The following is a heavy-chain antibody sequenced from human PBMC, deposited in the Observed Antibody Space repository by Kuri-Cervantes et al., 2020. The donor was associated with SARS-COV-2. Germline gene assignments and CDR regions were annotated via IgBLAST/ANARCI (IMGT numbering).Heavy chain of an antibody. V-gene: IGHV3-30-3*01. CDR1: GFTFSSYA. CDR3: AKDYRITMVRVGAFDI. CDR2: ISYDGGNK. Sequence: GESLKISCAASGFTFSSYAMHWVRQAPGKGLEWVAVISYDGGNKYYADSVKGRFTISRDNSKNTLYLQMNSLRAEDTAVYYCAKDYRITMVRVGAFDIWGQGTMVTVSS. D-gene: IGHD3-10*01. J-gene: IGHJ3*02.